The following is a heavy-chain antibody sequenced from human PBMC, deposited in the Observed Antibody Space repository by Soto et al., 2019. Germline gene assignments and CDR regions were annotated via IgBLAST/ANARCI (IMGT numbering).Heavy chain of an antibody. V-gene: IGHV4-30-2*01. CDR3: ARALNWFDP. CDR1: GGSISSGGYS. J-gene: IGHJ5*02. CDR2: IYHSGST. Sequence: PSETLSLTGGVSGGSISSGGYSWSSIRQPPGKGLEWIGYIYHSGSTYYNPSLKSRVAISLDRSKNQFSLKLSSVTAADTAVYYCARALNWFDPWGQGTLVTVSS.